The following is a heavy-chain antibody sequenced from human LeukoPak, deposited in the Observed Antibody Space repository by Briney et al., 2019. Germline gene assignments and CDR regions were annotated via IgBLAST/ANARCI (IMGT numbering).Heavy chain of an antibody. V-gene: IGHV1-8*01. Sequence: GSVKVSCKASGYTFTSYDINWVRQATGQGLEWMGWMNPNSGNTGYAQKFQGRVTMTRNTSISTAYMELSSLRSEDTAVYYCARAVKSGIAARRGRYYGMDVWGQGTTVTVSS. CDR2: MNPNSGNT. J-gene: IGHJ6*02. CDR3: ARAVKSGIAARRGRYYGMDV. D-gene: IGHD6-6*01. CDR1: GYTFTSYD.